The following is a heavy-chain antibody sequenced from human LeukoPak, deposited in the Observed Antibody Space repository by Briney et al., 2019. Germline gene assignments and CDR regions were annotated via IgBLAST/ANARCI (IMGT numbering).Heavy chain of an antibody. V-gene: IGHV5-51*01. Sequence: GESLKISCKGSGYRFNAYWIAWVRQMPGKGLEWMGIIYPDDSDNRYSPSFQGQVTISAYKSVRTAYLQWSSLKASDTAMYYCARPNITSYYDSRGYDAFDVWGQGTMVTVSS. CDR1: GYRFNAYW. CDR3: ARPNITSYYDSRGYDAFDV. D-gene: IGHD3-22*01. J-gene: IGHJ3*01. CDR2: IYPDDSDN.